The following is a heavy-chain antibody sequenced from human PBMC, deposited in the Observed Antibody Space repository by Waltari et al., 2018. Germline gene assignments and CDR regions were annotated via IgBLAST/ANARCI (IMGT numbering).Heavy chain of an antibody. V-gene: IGHV4-59*01. CDR2: IYYSGST. D-gene: IGHD5-12*01. Sequence: QVQLQESGPGLVKPSETLSLTCTVPGGSISSYYWSWIRQPPGKGLEWIGYIYYSGSTNYNPSLKSRVTISVDTSKNQFSLKLSSVTAADTAVYYCARVDGYPTWGYFDLWGRGTLVTVSS. CDR3: ARVDGYPTWGYFDL. J-gene: IGHJ2*01. CDR1: GGSISSYY.